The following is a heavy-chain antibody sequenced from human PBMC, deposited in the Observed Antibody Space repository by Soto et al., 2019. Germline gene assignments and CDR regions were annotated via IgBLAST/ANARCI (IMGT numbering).Heavy chain of an antibody. CDR2: IYPDDSDT. V-gene: IGHV5-51*01. CDR1: GYSFTNHW. CDR3: ARPLAPGGSGWFSYYY. D-gene: IGHD6-19*01. Sequence: PGESLKISCQASGYSFTNHWIAWVRQVPGKGLEWMGIIYPDDSDTRYNPTFEGHVTISADKSISTAYLQRSSLKASDTAMYYCARPLAPGGSGWFSYYYWGQGSLVTVSS. J-gene: IGHJ4*02.